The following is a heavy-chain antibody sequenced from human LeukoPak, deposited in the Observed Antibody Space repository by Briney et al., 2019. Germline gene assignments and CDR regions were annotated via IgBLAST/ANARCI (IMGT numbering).Heavy chain of an antibody. Sequence: PSETLSLTCTVSGGSISSGSYYWSWIRQPAGKGLEWIGRIYTSGGTNYNPSLKSRVTISVDTSKNQFSLKLSSVTAADTAVYYCARVPDIVVVPARRAFDIWGQGTMVTVSS. V-gene: IGHV4-61*02. CDR1: GGSISSGSYY. J-gene: IGHJ3*02. CDR2: IYTSGGT. D-gene: IGHD2-2*01. CDR3: ARVPDIVVVPARRAFDI.